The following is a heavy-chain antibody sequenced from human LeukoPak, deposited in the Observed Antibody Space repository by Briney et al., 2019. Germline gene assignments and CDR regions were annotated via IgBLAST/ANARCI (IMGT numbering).Heavy chain of an antibody. V-gene: IGHV1-2*02. Sequence: GASVKVSCKASGYTLTGYYMHWVRQAPGQGLEWMGWINPNSGGTNYAQKFQGRVTMTRDTSISTAYMELSRLRSDDTAVYYCARDFEVVTAIPWYFDYWGQGTLVTVSS. CDR1: GYTLTGYY. CDR2: INPNSGGT. J-gene: IGHJ4*02. D-gene: IGHD2-21*02. CDR3: ARDFEVVTAIPWYFDY.